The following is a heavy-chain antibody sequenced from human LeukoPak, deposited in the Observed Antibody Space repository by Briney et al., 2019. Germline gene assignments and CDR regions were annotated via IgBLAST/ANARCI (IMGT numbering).Heavy chain of an antibody. D-gene: IGHD3-10*01. V-gene: IGHV3-64*01. CDR1: GFTFSNYA. CDR3: ARRNYYASGTYFDY. J-gene: IGHJ4*02. CDR2: ISSNGGST. Sequence: PGGSLRLSCAASGFTFSNYAIHSVRQAPGKGLEYVSAISSNGGSTYYAKSVKGRFTISRDNSKNTVYLQMGSLRAEDMAVYYCARRNYYASGTYFDYWGQGTLVTVSS.